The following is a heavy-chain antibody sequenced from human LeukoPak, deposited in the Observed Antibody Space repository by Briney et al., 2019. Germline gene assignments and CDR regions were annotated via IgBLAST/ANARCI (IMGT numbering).Heavy chain of an antibody. CDR2: TYYRSRWYN. CDR1: GDNVSNNSGA. V-gene: IGHV6-1*01. Sequence: SQTLSLTCAISGDNVSNNSGAWNWIRQSPSRGLEWLGRTYYRSRWYNDYAVSVRSRITINPDTSKNQFSLQLNSVTPEDTAVYYCARLGASVTTLSWFDPWGQGTLVTVSS. J-gene: IGHJ5*02. D-gene: IGHD4-17*01. CDR3: ARLGASVTTLSWFDP.